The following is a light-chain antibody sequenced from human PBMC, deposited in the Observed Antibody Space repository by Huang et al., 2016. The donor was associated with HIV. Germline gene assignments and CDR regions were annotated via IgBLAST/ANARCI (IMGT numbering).Light chain of an antibody. CDR3: QQYNNWPPWT. CDR2: GGS. Sequence: EIVMTQSPVTLSVSPGERATLSCKASQSVSSNLDWYQQTPGQPPKRLIYGGSTRASGVSTRFSGSGSGTEFNLTISSLESEDFAVFYCQQYNNWPPWTFGQGTKVEIK. J-gene: IGKJ1*01. V-gene: IGKV3-15*01. CDR1: QSVSSN.